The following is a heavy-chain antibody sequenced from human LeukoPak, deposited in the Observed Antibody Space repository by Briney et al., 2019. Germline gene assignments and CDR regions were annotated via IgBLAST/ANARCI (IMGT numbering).Heavy chain of an antibody. CDR1: GFTFSTYS. CDR2: ISSTRIYI. D-gene: IGHD6-6*01. J-gene: IGHJ3*02. V-gene: IGHV3-21*01. Sequence: GGSLRLSCAASGFTFSTYSMNWVRQAPGKGLEWVSSISSTRIYIYYADSVRGRFTISRDNAKNSLYLQMNSLRAEDTAVYYCARIYSSSSSRGAFDIWGQGTMVTVSS. CDR3: ARIYSSSSSRGAFDI.